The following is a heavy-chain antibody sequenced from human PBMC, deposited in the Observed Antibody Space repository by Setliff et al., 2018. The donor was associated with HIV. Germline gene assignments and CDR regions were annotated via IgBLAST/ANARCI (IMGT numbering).Heavy chain of an antibody. CDR1: GYTFTSYA. D-gene: IGHD3-16*02. CDR2: INAGNGNT. Sequence: ASVKVSCKASGYTFTSYAMHWVRQAPGQRLEWMGWINAGNGNTKYSQKFQGRVTITRNTSISTAYMEVISLRPEDTAVYYCARDRVPKRGYTYREPDFDSWGQGTLVTVS. V-gene: IGHV1-3*01. CDR3: ARDRVPKRGYTYREPDFDS. J-gene: IGHJ4*02.